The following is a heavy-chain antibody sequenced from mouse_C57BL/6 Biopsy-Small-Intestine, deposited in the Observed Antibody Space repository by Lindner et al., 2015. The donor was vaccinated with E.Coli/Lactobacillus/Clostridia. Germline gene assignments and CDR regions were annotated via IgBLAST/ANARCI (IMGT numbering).Heavy chain of an antibody. CDR3: ARGGYYGSSYWWFFDV. CDR1: GYTFTSYW. CDR2: INPSSGYT. D-gene: IGHD1-1*01. Sequence: VQLQESGAELAKPGASVKLSCKASGYTFTSYWMHWVKQRPGQGLEWIGYINPSSGYTKYNQKFKDKATLTAGKSSSTAYMQLSSLTYEDSAVYYCARGGYYGSSYWWFFDVWGTGTTVTVSS. V-gene: IGHV1-7*01. J-gene: IGHJ1*03.